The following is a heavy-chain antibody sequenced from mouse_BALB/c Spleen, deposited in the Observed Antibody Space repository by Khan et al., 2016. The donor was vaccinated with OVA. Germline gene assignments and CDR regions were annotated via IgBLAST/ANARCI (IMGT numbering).Heavy chain of an antibody. J-gene: IGHJ1*01. D-gene: IGHD2-14*01. V-gene: IGHV9-4*02. CDR3: ARSYRYYWYFDV. Sequence: QIQLVQSGPELKKPGETVRISCKASGYTFTTAGMQWVQKMPGKGLKWIGWINTHSGVPKYAEDFKGRFAFSLETSASTAYLQISNLKIEDTATYFCARSYRYYWYFDVWGAGTTVTVSS. CDR2: INTHSGVP. CDR1: GYTFTTAG.